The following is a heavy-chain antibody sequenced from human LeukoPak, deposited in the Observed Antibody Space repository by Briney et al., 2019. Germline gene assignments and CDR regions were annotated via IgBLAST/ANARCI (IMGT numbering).Heavy chain of an antibody. J-gene: IGHJ4*02. Sequence: VKVSCKASGGTFSSYAISWVRQAPGQGLEWMGGIIPIFGTANYAQKFQGRVTITADESTSTAYMELSSLRSEDTAAYYCAGHQTAYYYDSSGYLYWGQGTLVTVSS. D-gene: IGHD3-22*01. CDR2: IIPIFGTA. V-gene: IGHV1-69*01. CDR3: AGHQTAYYYDSSGYLY. CDR1: GGTFSSYA.